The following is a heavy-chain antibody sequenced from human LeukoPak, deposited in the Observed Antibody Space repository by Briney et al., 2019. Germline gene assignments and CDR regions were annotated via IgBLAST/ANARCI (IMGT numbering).Heavy chain of an antibody. CDR2: ISSSSSTI. J-gene: IGHJ2*01. CDR3: ARDSDYYGSSGYFYSYFDL. CDR1: GFIFSTYS. V-gene: IGHV3-48*02. D-gene: IGHD3-22*01. Sequence: GGSLRLSCAASGFIFSTYSMNWVRQAPGKGLEWVSYISSSSSTIYYVDSVKGRFTISRDNAKNSLYLQMNSLRDEDTAVYYCARDSDYYGSSGYFYSYFDLWGRGTLVTVSS.